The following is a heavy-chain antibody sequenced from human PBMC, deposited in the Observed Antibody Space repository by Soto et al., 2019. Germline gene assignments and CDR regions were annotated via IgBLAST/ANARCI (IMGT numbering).Heavy chain of an antibody. J-gene: IGHJ4*02. CDR2: ISAYNGNT. Sequence: QVQLVQSGAEVKKPGASVKVSCKASGYTFTSYDINWVRQAPGQGLEWMGWISAYNGNTNYAQKLQGSVTMTTDTSTSTAYMELRSLRSDDTAVYYCAREHNGSTWYGVDYWGQGTLVTVSS. CDR1: GYTFTSYD. D-gene: IGHD6-13*01. V-gene: IGHV1-18*01. CDR3: AREHNGSTWYGVDY.